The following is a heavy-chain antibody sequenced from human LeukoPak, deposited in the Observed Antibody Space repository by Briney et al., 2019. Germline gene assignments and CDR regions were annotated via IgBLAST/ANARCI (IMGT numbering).Heavy chain of an antibody. CDR1: GFTFSSYS. Sequence: GGSLRLSCAASGFTFSSYSMNWVRQAPGKGLEWVAVISSDGSNKYYADSVKGRFTISRDSSLNTLYLQMNSLRAEDTAVYYCARAGIRLNTPDSWGQGTLVAVSS. V-gene: IGHV3-30*03. J-gene: IGHJ4*02. D-gene: IGHD3-10*01. CDR3: ARAGIRLNTPDS. CDR2: ISSDGSNK.